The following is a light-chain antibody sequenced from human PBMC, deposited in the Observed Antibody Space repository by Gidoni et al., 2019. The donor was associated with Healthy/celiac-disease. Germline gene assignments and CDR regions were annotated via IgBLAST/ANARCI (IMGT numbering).Light chain of an antibody. V-gene: IGKV1-39*01. Sequence: DIQMTQSPSSLSASVGDRVTITCWASQSISSSLNWYQHKPGKAPKLLIYAASSLQSGVPSRFSGSGSGTDFTLTISSLQPEDFATYYCQQSYSTPVTFGQGTRLEIK. CDR2: AAS. CDR1: QSISSS. J-gene: IGKJ5*01. CDR3: QQSYSTPVT.